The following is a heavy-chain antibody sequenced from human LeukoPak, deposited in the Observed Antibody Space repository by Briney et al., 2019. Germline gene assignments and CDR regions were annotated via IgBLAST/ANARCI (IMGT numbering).Heavy chain of an antibody. D-gene: IGHD5-18*01. CDR1: GFTFSSYA. CDR2: ISGSGGST. J-gene: IGHJ4*02. CDR3: AKSLYSYGYGFDY. V-gene: IGHV3-23*01. Sequence: GGSLRLSRAASGFTFSSYAMSWVRQAPGKGLEWVPAISGSGGSTYYADSVKGRFTISRDNSKNTLYLQMNSLRAEDTAVYYCAKSLYSYGYGFDYWGQGTLVTVSS.